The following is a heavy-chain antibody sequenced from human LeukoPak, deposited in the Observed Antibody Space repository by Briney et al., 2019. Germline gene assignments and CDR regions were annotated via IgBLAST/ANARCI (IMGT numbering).Heavy chain of an antibody. V-gene: IGHV1-69*04. CDR2: IIPILGIA. Sequence: SVKVSCKASGGTFSSYAISWVRQAPGQGLEWMGRIIPILGIANYAQKFQGRVTITADKSTSTAYMELSSLRSEDTAVYYCARDHTPTRYYYDSSGSADYWGQGTLVTVSS. CDR3: ARDHTPTRYYYDSSGSADY. D-gene: IGHD3-22*01. J-gene: IGHJ4*02. CDR1: GGTFSSYA.